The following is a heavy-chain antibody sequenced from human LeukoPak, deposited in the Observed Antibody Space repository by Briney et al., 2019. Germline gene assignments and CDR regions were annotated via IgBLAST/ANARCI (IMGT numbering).Heavy chain of an antibody. D-gene: IGHD3-22*01. CDR2: ISAYNGNT. CDR1: GYTFTSYG. V-gene: IGHV1-18*01. CDR3: ARDPAQRNYYYDSSGYVYFDY. J-gene: IGHJ4*02. Sequence: ASVKDTCKASGYTFTSYGISWVRQPPGQGLEGMGWISAYNGNTNYVQKLQGRVTMTTDTSTSTAYMELRSLRSDDTAVYYCARDPAQRNYYYDSSGYVYFDYWGQGTLVTVSS.